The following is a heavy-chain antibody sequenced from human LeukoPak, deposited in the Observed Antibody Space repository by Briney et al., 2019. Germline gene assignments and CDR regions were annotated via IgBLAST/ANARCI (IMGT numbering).Heavy chain of an antibody. V-gene: IGHV1-24*01. CDR2: FDPEDGET. D-gene: IGHD5-18*01. Sequence: GASVKVSCKVSGYTLTELSMHWVRQSPGKGLEWMGGFDPEDGETIYAQKFQGRVTMTEDTSTDTAYMELSSLRSEDTAVYYCATDLWAMDTLGGDYWGQGTLVTVPS. CDR1: GYTLTELS. J-gene: IGHJ4*02. CDR3: ATDLWAMDTLGGDY.